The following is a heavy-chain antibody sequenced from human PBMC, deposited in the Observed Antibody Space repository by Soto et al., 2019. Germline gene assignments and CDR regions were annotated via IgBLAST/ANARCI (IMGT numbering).Heavy chain of an antibody. J-gene: IGHJ4*02. V-gene: IGHV3-7*05. D-gene: IGHD6-19*01. CDR2: IEQNGGER. CDR1: EYTFSSLW. Sequence: DVQLVESGGVLVQPGGSLRLSCEASEYTFSSLWMNWVRQAPGKGLEWVAIIEQNGGERNYLDSVKGRFTISRDNAKKSVYLQMNSLRAEDTALYYCVGGYGWLPDYWGPGTLVIVSS. CDR3: VGGYGWLPDY.